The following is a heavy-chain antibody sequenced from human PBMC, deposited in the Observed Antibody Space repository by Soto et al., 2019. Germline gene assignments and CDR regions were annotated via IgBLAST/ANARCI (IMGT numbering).Heavy chain of an antibody. CDR3: AGDYLLRRSSSFCVDY. J-gene: IGHJ4*02. D-gene: IGHD6-13*01. CDR1: GYTFTSYG. V-gene: IGHV1-18*04. Sequence: ASVKVSCKASGYTFTSYGISWVRQAPGQGLEWMGWISAYNGNTNYAQKLQGRVTMTTDTSTSTAYMELRSLRSDDTAVYYCAGDYLLRRSSSFCVDYWGQGTLVTVPS. CDR2: ISAYNGNT.